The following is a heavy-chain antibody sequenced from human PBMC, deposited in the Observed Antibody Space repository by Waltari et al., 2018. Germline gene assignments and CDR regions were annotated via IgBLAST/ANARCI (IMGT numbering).Heavy chain of an antibody. CDR3: AKDGSGYFDY. Sequence: EVQLLESGGGLVQPGGSLRLSCAASGFTFSSYAMSWVHQAPGKGLEWVSVIYSGGSTYYADSVKGRFTISRDNSKNTLYLQMNSLRAEDTAVYYCAKDGSGYFDYWGQGTLGTVSA. J-gene: IGHJ4*02. CDR1: GFTFSSYA. D-gene: IGHD3-10*01. CDR2: IYSGGST. V-gene: IGHV3-23*03.